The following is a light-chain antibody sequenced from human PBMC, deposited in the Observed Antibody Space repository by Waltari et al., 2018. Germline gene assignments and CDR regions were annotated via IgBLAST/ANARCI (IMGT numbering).Light chain of an antibody. CDR1: QSVSSY. CDR2: DAS. CDR3: QQRSSWPT. V-gene: IGKV3-11*01. J-gene: IGKJ1*01. Sequence: EIVLTQSPAILSLSPGDRATLSCRASQSVSSYLAWYQQKPDQAPRLLIYDASNRATGIPARFSGSGSGTDFTLTISSLEPEDFAVYYCQQRSSWPTFGQGTKVEIK.